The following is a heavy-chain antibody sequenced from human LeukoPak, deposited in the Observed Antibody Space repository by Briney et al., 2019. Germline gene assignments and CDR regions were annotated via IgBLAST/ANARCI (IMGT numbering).Heavy chain of an antibody. CDR3: ASPPYGGNSGNFDY. CDR2: INSDGSIT. V-gene: IGHV3-74*01. J-gene: IGHJ4*02. D-gene: IGHD4-23*01. CDR1: GFTFSSYW. Sequence: PGESLRLSWAASGFTFSSYWMHWVRQAPGKGLVWVSRINSDGSITRYADSVRGRFTVSRDNAKNTLYLQMNSLRAEDTAVYYCASPPYGGNSGNFDYWGQGTLVTVSS.